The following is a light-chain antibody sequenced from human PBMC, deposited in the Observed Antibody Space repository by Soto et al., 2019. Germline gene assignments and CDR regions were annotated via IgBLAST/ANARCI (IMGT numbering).Light chain of an antibody. Sequence: QSVLTQPASVSGSPGQSITISCTGTSTDVGGFNYVSWYQQHPGKAPKLMISDVSHRPSGVSIRFSGSKSGNTASLTISGLQPEDEADYYCNSYSSSTTLYLFGTGTKLTVL. V-gene: IGLV2-14*03. CDR3: NSYSSSTTLYL. J-gene: IGLJ1*01. CDR1: STDVGGFNY. CDR2: DVS.